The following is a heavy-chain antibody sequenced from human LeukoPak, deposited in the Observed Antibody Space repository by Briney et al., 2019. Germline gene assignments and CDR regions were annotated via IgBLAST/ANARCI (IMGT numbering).Heavy chain of an antibody. D-gene: IGHD3-9*01. Sequence: GGSLRLSCAASGFTFSSYGMHWVRQAPGKGLEWVAVISYDGSNKYYADSVKGRFTISRDNSKNTLYLQMNSLRAEDTAVYYCAKDPLFYYDILTSYSYDLYFDYWGQGTLVTVSS. CDR3: AKDPLFYYDILTSYSYDLYFDY. CDR1: GFTFSSYG. V-gene: IGHV3-30*18. J-gene: IGHJ4*02. CDR2: ISYDGSNK.